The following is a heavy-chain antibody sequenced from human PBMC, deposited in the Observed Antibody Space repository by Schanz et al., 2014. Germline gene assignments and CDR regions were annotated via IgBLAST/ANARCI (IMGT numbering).Heavy chain of an antibody. CDR1: GFTFSSYS. CDR2: ISSSSSTR. V-gene: IGHV3-48*01. Sequence: EVQLVKSGGGLVQPGGSLRLSCAASGFTFSSYSMNWVRQAPGKGLEWVSYISSSSSTRYYADSVKGRFTISRDNAKNSLFLQMNSLRAEDTAVYYCARDFLLEQLGYSHYYYAMDVWGQGTTVTVSS. D-gene: IGHD2-15*01. J-gene: IGHJ6*02. CDR3: ARDFLLEQLGYSHYYYAMDV.